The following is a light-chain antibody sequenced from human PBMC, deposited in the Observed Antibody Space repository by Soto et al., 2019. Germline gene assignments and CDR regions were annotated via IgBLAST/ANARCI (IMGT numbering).Light chain of an antibody. CDR3: QQYHNLVT. Sequence: DIQMTQSPSSLSASVGDRVTITCQASQDISNYLNWYQQKPGKAPKLLIYDASSLETWVPSRFSGRGSGTDFTFAISSLQPEDIATYFCQQYHNLVTFGGGTKVEIK. V-gene: IGKV1-33*01. CDR2: DAS. J-gene: IGKJ4*01. CDR1: QDISNY.